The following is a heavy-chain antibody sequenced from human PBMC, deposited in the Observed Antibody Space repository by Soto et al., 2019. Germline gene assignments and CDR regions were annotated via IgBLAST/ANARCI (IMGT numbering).Heavy chain of an antibody. J-gene: IGHJ4*02. CDR1: GYTFDSNW. CDR3: ARPLDSWGEPHYFES. Sequence: GESLKISCQTAGYTFDSNWIGWLRQMPGKVLEWMGIIYPGDSETRYSPSFQGQVTFSVDKSFKTAYLQWRSLQASDTSMYYCARPLDSWGEPHYFESWCQGTAVTVSS. V-gene: IGHV5-51*01. CDR2: IYPGDSET. D-gene: IGHD3-16*01.